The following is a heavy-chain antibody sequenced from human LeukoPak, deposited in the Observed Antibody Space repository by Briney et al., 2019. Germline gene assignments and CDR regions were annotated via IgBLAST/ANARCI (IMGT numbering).Heavy chain of an antibody. J-gene: IGHJ4*02. CDR3: ARGLRYCSGGSCYPTRDY. D-gene: IGHD2-15*01. CDR2: MNPNRGNT. V-gene: IGHV1-8*01. Sequence: ASVKVSCKASGYTFTSYDINWVRQATGQGLEWMGWMNPNRGNTGYAQKFQGRVTMTRNTSISTAYMELSSLRSEDTAVYYCARGLRYCSGGSCYPTRDYWGQGTLVTVSS. CDR1: GYTFTSYD.